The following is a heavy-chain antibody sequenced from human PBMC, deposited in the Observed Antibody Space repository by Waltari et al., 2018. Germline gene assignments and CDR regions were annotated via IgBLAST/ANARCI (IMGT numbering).Heavy chain of an antibody. CDR1: GVSISTSRYY. J-gene: IGHJ2*01. CDR2: LTYGGSS. D-gene: IGHD1-7*01. Sequence: QLQLQESGPGLVNPSETLSLTCTVSGVSISTSRYYWGWIRQPPGKGLDWIGSLTYGGSSYFNPSLKRRVTISVDTYKNQFSLKLTSVTAADTAVYYCATLPIPLELWYFDLWGRGTLVTVSS. V-gene: IGHV4-39*01. CDR3: ATLPIPLELWYFDL.